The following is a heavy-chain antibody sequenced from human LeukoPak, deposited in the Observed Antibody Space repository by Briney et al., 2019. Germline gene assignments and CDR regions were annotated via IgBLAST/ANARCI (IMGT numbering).Heavy chain of an antibody. CDR3: ARARYYDSSGYYYRPIASLIDY. D-gene: IGHD3-22*01. J-gene: IGHJ4*02. CDR1: GGSFSGYY. CDR2: INHSGST. Sequence: LETLSLTCAVYGGSFSGYYWSWIRQPPGKGLEWIGEINHSGSTNYNPSLKSRVTISVDTSKNQFSLKLSSVTAADTAVYYCARARYYDSSGYYYRPIASLIDYWGQGTLVTVSS. V-gene: IGHV4-34*01.